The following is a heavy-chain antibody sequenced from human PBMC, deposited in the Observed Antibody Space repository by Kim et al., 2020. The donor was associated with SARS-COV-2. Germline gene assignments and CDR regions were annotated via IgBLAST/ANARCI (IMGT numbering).Heavy chain of an antibody. D-gene: IGHD3-10*01. J-gene: IGHJ6*02. V-gene: IGHV3-21*01. CDR2: ISSSSSYI. CDR1: GFTFSSYS. CDR3: AAGGSDLYYYYGMDV. Sequence: GGSLRLSCAASGFTFSSYSMNWVRQAPGKGLEWVSSISSSSSYIYYADSVKGRFTISRDNAKNSLYLQMNSLRAEDTAVYYCAAGGSDLYYYYGMDVWGQGTTVTVSS.